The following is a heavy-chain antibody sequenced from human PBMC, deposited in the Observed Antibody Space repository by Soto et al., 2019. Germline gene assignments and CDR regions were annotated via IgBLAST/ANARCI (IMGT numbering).Heavy chain of an antibody. J-gene: IGHJ6*03. V-gene: IGHV4-39*01. D-gene: IGHD3-3*01. CDR1: GGSISSGGYY. CDR2: IYYSGST. Sequence: PSETLSLTCTVSGGSISSGGYYWGWIRQPPGKGLEWIGSIYYSGSTYYNPSLKSRVTISVDTSKNQFSLKLSSVTAADTAVYYCARLRSFGVVNTYYVDVWGKGTTVTVSS. CDR3: ARLRSFGVVNTYYVDV.